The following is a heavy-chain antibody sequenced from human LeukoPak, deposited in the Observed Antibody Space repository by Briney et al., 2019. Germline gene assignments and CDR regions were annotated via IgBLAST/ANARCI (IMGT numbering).Heavy chain of an antibody. CDR2: IKSNTDGGIT. V-gene: IGHV3-15*01. Sequence: PGGSLRLSCAASGFSFSNAWMNWVRQAPGKGLEWVGLIKSNTDGGITDYAAPVKGRFTISRDDSKNTLYLQMNSLKIEDTAVYYCSRTSGGPWVWGQGTMVTVSS. CDR3: SRTSGGPWV. J-gene: IGHJ3*01. CDR1: GFSFSNAW. D-gene: IGHD2-8*02.